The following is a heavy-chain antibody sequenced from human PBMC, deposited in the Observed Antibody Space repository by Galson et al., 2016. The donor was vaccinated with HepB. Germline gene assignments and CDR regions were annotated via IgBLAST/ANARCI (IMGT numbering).Heavy chain of an antibody. CDR1: GFAFTGYY. D-gene: IGHD4-23*01. J-gene: IGHJ4*02. V-gene: IGHV1-2*04. CDR2: IDPDSGFA. Sequence: SGFAFTGYYIHWVRQAPGQGLEWMGWIDPDSGFAYYAQKFQGWVTMTRDTSITTIYMELSRLKSDDTARYFCARSRRGGGNSPHDYWGQGTLVTVSS. CDR3: ARSRRGGGNSPHDY.